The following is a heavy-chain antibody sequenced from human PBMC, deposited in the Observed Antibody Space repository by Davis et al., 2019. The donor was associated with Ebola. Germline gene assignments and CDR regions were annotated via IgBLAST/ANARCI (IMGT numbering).Heavy chain of an antibody. CDR2: IKSNVDGGTT. CDR3: TAEAGISF. J-gene: IGHJ4*02. V-gene: IGHV3-15*01. CDR1: GFTFSPYA. Sequence: PGGSLRLSCAASGFTFSPYAMNWVRQAPGKGLEWVGRIKSNVDGGTTDYAAPVKGRFTISRDDSKNTLYLQMNSLKTEDTAVYYCTAEAGISFWGQGTLVTVSS. D-gene: IGHD3-3*02.